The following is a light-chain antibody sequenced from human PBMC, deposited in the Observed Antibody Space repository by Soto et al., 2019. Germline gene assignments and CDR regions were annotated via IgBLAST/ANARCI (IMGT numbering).Light chain of an antibody. V-gene: IGKV3-11*01. J-gene: IGKJ5*01. CDR1: QSVSIS. Sequence: EIVLAQSPATLSLSPWERAPLSCRASQSVSISLAWYQQKPGQAPRLLIYDATNRATGVPARFSGSGSGTDFTLTVSSLEPEDFALYYCQQRSNWPPEITFGQGTRLEIK. CDR2: DAT. CDR3: QQRSNWPPEIT.